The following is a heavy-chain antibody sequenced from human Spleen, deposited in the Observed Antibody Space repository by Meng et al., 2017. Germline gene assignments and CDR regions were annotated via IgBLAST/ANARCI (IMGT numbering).Heavy chain of an antibody. J-gene: IGHJ4*02. CDR3: ARGVAETGLDF. CDR1: GGSFSDYY. Sequence: QVQLQESGPGLVKPSETLSLTCVVSGGSFSDYYWSWIRQPPGKGLEWIGEINHSGSTNYNPSLESRATISVDTSKNQFSLKLNSVTPEDTAVYFCARGVAETGLDFWGQGTLVTVSS. D-gene: IGHD1-1*01. V-gene: IGHV4-34*01. CDR2: INHSGST.